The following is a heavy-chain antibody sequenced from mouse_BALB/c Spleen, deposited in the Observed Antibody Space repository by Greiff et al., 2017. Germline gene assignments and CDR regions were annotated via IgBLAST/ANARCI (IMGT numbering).Heavy chain of an antibody. V-gene: IGHV2-2*02. CDR1: GFSLTSYG. CDR2: IWSGGST. D-gene: IGHD2-1*01. Sequence: QVQLQQSGPGLVQPSQSQSITCTVSGFSLTSYGVHWVRQSPGKGLEWLGVIWSGGSTDYNAAFISRLSISKDNSKSQVFFKMNSLQANDTAIYYCARNHGNSYYFDYWGQGTTLTVSS. CDR3: ARNHGNSYYFDY. J-gene: IGHJ2*01.